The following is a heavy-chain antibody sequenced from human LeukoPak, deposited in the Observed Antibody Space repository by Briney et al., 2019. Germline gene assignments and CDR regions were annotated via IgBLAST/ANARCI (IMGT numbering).Heavy chain of an antibody. J-gene: IGHJ6*03. Sequence: GESLKISCKGSGHSFTNSWIGWVRQMPGKGLEWMGIIYPGDSDTRYSPSFQGQVTISADKSISTAYLQWSSLKASDTAMYYCARFSSSWKYYYYYYMDVWGKGTTVTVSS. D-gene: IGHD6-13*01. CDR1: GHSFTNSW. CDR3: ARFSSSWKYYYYYYMDV. CDR2: IYPGDSDT. V-gene: IGHV5-51*01.